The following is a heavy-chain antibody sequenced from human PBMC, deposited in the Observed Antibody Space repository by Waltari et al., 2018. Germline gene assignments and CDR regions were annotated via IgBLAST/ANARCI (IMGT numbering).Heavy chain of an antibody. CDR2: IWYDGSNK. CDR3: AKEGPQPDY. J-gene: IGHJ4*02. V-gene: IGHV3-33*06. Sequence: QVQLVESGGGVVQPGRSLRLSCAGSGFTFSSYGMHWVRQAPGKGLECVAVIWYDGSNKYYAYSVKGRFTISRDNSKNTLYLQMNSLRAEDTAVYYCAKEGPQPDYWGQGTLVTVSS. CDR1: GFTFSSYG.